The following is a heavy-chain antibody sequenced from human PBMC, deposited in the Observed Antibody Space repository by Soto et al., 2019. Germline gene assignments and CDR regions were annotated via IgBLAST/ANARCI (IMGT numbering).Heavy chain of an antibody. V-gene: IGHV3-73*01. J-gene: IGHJ3*02. D-gene: IGHD2-15*01. Sequence: GGSLRLSCAASGFTFSGSAMHWVRQASGKGLEWVGRIRSKANSYATAYAASVKGRFTISRDDSKNTAYLQMNSLKTEDTAVYYCTLHCSGGSCSYAGAFDIWGQGTMVTVSS. CDR3: TLHCSGGSCSYAGAFDI. CDR2: IRSKANSYAT. CDR1: GFTFSGSA.